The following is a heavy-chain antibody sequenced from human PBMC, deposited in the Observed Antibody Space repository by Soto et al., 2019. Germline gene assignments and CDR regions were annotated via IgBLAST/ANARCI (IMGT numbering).Heavy chain of an antibody. Sequence: QVQLVESGGGVVQPGRSLRLSCAASGFTFSSYAMHWVRQAPGKGLEWVAVISYDGSNKYYADSVKGRFTISRDNSKNTLYLQMNSLRAEDTAVYYCARVEMATITHPSPYYYGMDVWGQGTTVTVSS. CDR1: GFTFSSYA. CDR3: ARVEMATITHPSPYYYGMDV. V-gene: IGHV3-30-3*01. CDR2: ISYDGSNK. D-gene: IGHD5-12*01. J-gene: IGHJ6*02.